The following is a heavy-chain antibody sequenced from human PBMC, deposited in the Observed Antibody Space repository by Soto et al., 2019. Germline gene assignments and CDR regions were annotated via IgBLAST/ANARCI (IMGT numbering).Heavy chain of an antibody. CDR2: ISAYNGNT. CDR1: GYTFTSYG. D-gene: IGHD3-16*02. J-gene: IGHJ5*02. Sequence: ASVKVSCKASGYTFTSYGISWVRQAPGQGLEWMGWISAYNGNTNYVQKLQGRVTMTTDTSTSTAYMELRSLRSDDTAVYYCARGGVGGSYRYTGIWFDPWGQGTLVTVSS. CDR3: ARGGVGGSYRYTGIWFDP. V-gene: IGHV1-18*01.